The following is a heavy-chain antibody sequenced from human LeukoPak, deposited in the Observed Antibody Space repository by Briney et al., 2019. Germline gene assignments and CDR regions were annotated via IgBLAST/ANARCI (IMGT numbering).Heavy chain of an antibody. CDR3: ARELSSGWGPYFDY. J-gene: IGHJ4*02. D-gene: IGHD6-19*01. Sequence: SVKVSCKASGGTFSSYAISWVRQAPGQGLEWMGGIIPIFGTANYAQKFQGRVTITTDESTSTAYMELSRLRSEDTAVYHCARELSSGWGPYFDYWGQGTLVTVSS. CDR2: IIPIFGTA. V-gene: IGHV1-69*05. CDR1: GGTFSSYA.